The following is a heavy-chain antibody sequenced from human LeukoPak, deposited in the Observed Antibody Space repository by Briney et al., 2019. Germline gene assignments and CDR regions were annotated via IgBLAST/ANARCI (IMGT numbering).Heavy chain of an antibody. Sequence: GGSLRLSCAASGFTFSSYSMNWVRQAPGKGLEWVSYISSSSSTIYYADSVKGRFTISRDNAKNSLYLQMNSLRDEDSAAYYCARVYLERLTAGYFDHWGQGTWVTVSP. V-gene: IGHV3-48*02. J-gene: IGHJ4*02. CDR1: GFTFSSYS. CDR3: ARVYLERLTAGYFDH. D-gene: IGHD2-8*01. CDR2: ISSSSSTI.